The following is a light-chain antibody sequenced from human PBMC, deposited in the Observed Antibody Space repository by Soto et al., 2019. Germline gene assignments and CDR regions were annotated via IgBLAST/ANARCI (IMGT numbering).Light chain of an antibody. CDR3: QQYNNCPRT. J-gene: IGKJ2*01. CDR2: GAS. Sequence: EIVMTKSPATLSVSPGERATLSCRASQSVSSNLAWYQQKPGQSPRLLIYGASTRATGIPARFSGSGSGTEVTLTISSLQSEYFAVYYCQQYNNCPRTFGQGTKLEIK. CDR1: QSVSSN. V-gene: IGKV3-15*01.